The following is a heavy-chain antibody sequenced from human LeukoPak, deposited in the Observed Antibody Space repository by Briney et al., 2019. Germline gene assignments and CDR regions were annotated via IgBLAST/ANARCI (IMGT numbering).Heavy chain of an antibody. J-gene: IGHJ4*02. CDR2: ISGSGGST. D-gene: IGHD1-26*01. V-gene: IGHV3-23*01. CDR3: AKDPSGGGATNY. CDR1: GFTFSSYA. Sequence: PGGSLRLSCAASGFTFSSYAMNWVRQAPGKGLEWVSAISGSGGSTYYADSVKGRFTISRDNSKNTLYLQMNSLRAEDTAVYYCAKDPSGGGATNYWGQGTLVTVSS.